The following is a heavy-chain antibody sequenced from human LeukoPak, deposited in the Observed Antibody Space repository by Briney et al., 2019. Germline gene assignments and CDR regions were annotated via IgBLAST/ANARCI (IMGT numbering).Heavy chain of an antibody. J-gene: IGHJ4*02. CDR2: IYYSGST. V-gene: IGHV4-39*01. Sequence: SETLSLTCTVSGGSISSSSYNWGWIRQPPGKGLEWIGSIYYSGSTYYNPSLESRVTISVDTSKNQFSLKLSSVTAADTAVYYCASPGGGPTDYWGQGTLVTVSS. D-gene: IGHD3-16*01. CDR3: ASPGGGPTDY. CDR1: GGSISSSSYN.